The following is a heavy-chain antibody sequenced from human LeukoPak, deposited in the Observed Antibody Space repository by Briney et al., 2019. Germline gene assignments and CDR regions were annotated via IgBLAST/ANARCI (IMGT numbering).Heavy chain of an antibody. J-gene: IGHJ4*02. CDR1: GGSISSSSYY. V-gene: IGHV4-39*01. CDR3: AGGIAAAGNDY. Sequence: PSETLSLTCTVSGGSISSSSYYWGWIRQPPGKGLEWIGSIYYSGSTYYNPSLKSRVTISVDTCKNQFSLKLSSVTAADTAVYYCAGGIAAAGNDYWGQGTLVTVSS. CDR2: IYYSGST. D-gene: IGHD6-13*01.